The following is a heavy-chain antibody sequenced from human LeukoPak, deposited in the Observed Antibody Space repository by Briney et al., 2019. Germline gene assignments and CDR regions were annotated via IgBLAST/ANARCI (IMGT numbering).Heavy chain of an antibody. J-gene: IGHJ6*03. D-gene: IGHD3-9*01. V-gene: IGHV3-30*18. CDR3: ANTGFDPSVYYMYV. CDR1: GFNFNIYG. Sequence: PGGSMTLSCEVSGFNFNIYGMYWVRHAAGGGLGWLALTSKDANKIYYADSEWGRFTISRDDSKNTVFLQMNIRRTEDTAVYYCANTGFDPSVYYMYVWGNGTTVMVS. CDR2: TSKDANKI.